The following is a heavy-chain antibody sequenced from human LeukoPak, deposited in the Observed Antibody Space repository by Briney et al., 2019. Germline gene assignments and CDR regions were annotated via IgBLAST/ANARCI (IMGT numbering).Heavy chain of an antibody. Sequence: GGSLRLSCAASGFTFSSYSMNWVRQAPGKGLEWVSSISSSSSYIYYADSVKGRFTISRDNAKNSLYLQMNSLRAEDTAVYYCARDAVIAARPGGFDYWGQGTLVTVSS. J-gene: IGHJ4*02. CDR2: ISSSSSYI. CDR3: ARDAVIAARPGGFDY. CDR1: GFTFSSYS. V-gene: IGHV3-21*01. D-gene: IGHD6-6*01.